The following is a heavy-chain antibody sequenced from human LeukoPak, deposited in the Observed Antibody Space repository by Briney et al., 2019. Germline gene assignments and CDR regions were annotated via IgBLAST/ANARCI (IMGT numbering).Heavy chain of an antibody. Sequence: SGTLSLTCTVSGDSINSLDLWSWVRQPPGKGLEWIGEMYLSGTTHSNPSVKSRATISIDKSKNQFFLNLGSVTAADTAVYYCAGLVGRYSSGLYYYYFDYWGQGTLVTVSS. CDR2: MYLSGTT. CDR1: GDSINSLDL. CDR3: AGLVGRYSSGLYYYYFDY. D-gene: IGHD3-22*01. V-gene: IGHV4-4*02. J-gene: IGHJ4*02.